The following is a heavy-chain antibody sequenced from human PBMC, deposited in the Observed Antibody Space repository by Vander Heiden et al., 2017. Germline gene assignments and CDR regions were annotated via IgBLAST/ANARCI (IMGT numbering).Heavy chain of an antibody. D-gene: IGHD3-22*01. V-gene: IGHV3-23*01. CDR2: SSGSGGTT. Sequence: EVPLLESGGGLVQPGGSLRLSCAASGFTFSSYAMSWVRQAPGKGLEWVSASSGSGGTTYYADSVKGRFTISRDNSKNTLYLQMNSLRAEDTAVYYCAKKDYYDSSGPPRYWGQGTLVTVSS. CDR3: AKKDYYDSSGPPRY. J-gene: IGHJ4*02. CDR1: GFTFSSYA.